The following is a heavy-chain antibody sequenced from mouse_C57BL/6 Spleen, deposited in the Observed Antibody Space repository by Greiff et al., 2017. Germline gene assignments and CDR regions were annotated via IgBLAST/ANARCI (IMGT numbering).Heavy chain of an antibody. CDR3: TPLITTVVAP. Sequence: EVMLVESGAELVRPGASVKLSCTASGFNIKDDYMHWVKQRPEQGLEWIGWIDPENGDTEYASKFQGKATITADTSSNTAYLQLSSLTSEDTAVYYCTPLITTVVAPWGQGTLVTVSA. V-gene: IGHV14-4*01. CDR1: GFNIKDDY. J-gene: IGHJ3*01. CDR2: IDPENGDT. D-gene: IGHD1-1*01.